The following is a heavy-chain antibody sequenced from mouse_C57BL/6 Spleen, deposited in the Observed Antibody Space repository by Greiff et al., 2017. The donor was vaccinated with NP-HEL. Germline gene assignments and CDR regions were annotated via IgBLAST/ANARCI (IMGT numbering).Heavy chain of an antibody. D-gene: IGHD1-2*01. J-gene: IGHJ4*01. Sequence: VQLQQSGAELAKPGASVKLSCKASGYTFTSYWMHWVKQRPGQGLEWIGYINPSSGYTKYNQKFKDKATLTADKSSSTAYMQLSSLTYEDSAVNYCARSLLRSIYAMDYWGQGTSVTVSS. CDR3: ARSLLRSIYAMDY. CDR2: INPSSGYT. CDR1: GYTFTSYW. V-gene: IGHV1-7*01.